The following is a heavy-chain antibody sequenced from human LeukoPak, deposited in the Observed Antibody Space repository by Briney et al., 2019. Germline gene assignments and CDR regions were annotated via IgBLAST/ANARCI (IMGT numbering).Heavy chain of an antibody. D-gene: IGHD3-22*01. CDR3: AIPYYDSSAYDY. V-gene: IGHV3-48*01. CDR1: GFTFSSYS. Sequence: GGSLRLSCAASGFTFSSYSMIWVRQAPGKGLEWVSYISTGSSTIYYADSVKGRFTISRDNSKNTLYLQMNSLRAEDAAVYYCAIPYYDSSAYDYWGQGTLVTVSS. CDR2: ISTGSSTI. J-gene: IGHJ4*02.